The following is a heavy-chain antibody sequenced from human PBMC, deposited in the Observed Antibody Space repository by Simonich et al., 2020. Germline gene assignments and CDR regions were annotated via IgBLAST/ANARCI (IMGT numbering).Heavy chain of an antibody. J-gene: IGHJ4*02. CDR1: GFNFSSYS. Sequence: GGGLVKPGGSLRLSCAASGFNFSSYSMNWVRQAPGKGLEWVSSISSSSSYIYYADSVKGRFTISRDNAKNSLYLQMNSLRAEETAVYYCARDTSYYGSGSYYFDYWGQGTLVTVSS. D-gene: IGHD3-10*01. CDR3: ARDTSYYGSGSYYFDY. V-gene: IGHV3-21*01. CDR2: ISSSSSYI.